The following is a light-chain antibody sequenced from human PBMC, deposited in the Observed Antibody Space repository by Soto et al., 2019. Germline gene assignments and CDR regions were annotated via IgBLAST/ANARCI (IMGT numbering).Light chain of an antibody. Sequence: EIVLTQSPSTLSLSPGERATLSCRTSQSVIGDLLAWYQQKPGESPRLLMHDTSSWATGIPERFSGSGSGKEFTLTISRLEPEDFAVYSGQQYGSTPWTFGRGTKVEIK. V-gene: IGKV3-20*01. CDR3: QQYGSTPWT. CDR2: DTS. CDR1: QSVIGDL. J-gene: IGKJ1*01.